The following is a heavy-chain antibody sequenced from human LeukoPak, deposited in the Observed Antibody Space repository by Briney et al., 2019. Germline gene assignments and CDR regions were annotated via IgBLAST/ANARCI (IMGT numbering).Heavy chain of an antibody. CDR2: LGGRGDGP. D-gene: IGHD2/OR15-2a*01. CDR3: AKDAFSYNGIFDAFDI. CDR1: RFIFSDYA. J-gene: IGHJ3*02. Sequence: GGSLRLSCTASRFIFSDYAMSWVRQAPGKRPEWVSTLGGRGDGPYYSDAVKGRFTISRDDDTDTQYLQMNSLKVEDTAVYYCAKDAFSYNGIFDAFDIWGQGTMVTVSS. V-gene: IGHV3-23*01.